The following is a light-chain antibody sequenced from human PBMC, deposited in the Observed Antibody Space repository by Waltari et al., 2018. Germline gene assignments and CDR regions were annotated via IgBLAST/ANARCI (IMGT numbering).Light chain of an antibody. V-gene: IGLV2-23*01. J-gene: IGLJ1*01. Sequence: QSALTQPASVSGSPGQSIPISSTGASAYLASFTLDSWYQHHPAKAPNLMIYEAVKRRSGVTIRFSGANSCTTASLIISGLQADGEADYYCCSYTGSSTSYGCGSGTKVTVL. CDR3: CSYTGSSTSYG. CDR2: EAV. CDR1: SAYLASFTL.